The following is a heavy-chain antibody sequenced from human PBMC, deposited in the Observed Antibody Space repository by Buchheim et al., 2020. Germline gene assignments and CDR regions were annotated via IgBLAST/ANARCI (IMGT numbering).Heavy chain of an antibody. CDR2: IKQDGSEK. CDR3: AREIPGIAAFGQDWFDP. Sequence: EVQLVESGGGLVQPGASLRLSCAASGFTFSSYWMSWVRQAPGKGLEWVANIKQDGSEKYYVDSVKGRFTISRDNAKNSLYLQMNSLRAEDTAVYYCAREIPGIAAFGQDWFDPWGQGTL. CDR1: GFTFSSYW. D-gene: IGHD6-13*01. V-gene: IGHV3-7*01. J-gene: IGHJ5*02.